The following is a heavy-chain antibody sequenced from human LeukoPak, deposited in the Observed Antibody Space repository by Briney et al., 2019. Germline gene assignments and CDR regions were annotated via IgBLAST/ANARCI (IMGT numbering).Heavy chain of an antibody. V-gene: IGHV4-59*01. CDR1: GGSISSYY. CDR2: IYYSGST. Sequence: SETLSLTCTVSGGSISSYYWSWLRQPPGKGLEWIGYIYYSGSTNYNPSLKSRVTISVDTSKNQFSLKLSSVTAADTAVYYCASSGYGTSGYPYYFDYWGQGTLVTVSS. CDR3: ASSGYGTSGYPYYFDY. D-gene: IGHD5-12*01. J-gene: IGHJ4*02.